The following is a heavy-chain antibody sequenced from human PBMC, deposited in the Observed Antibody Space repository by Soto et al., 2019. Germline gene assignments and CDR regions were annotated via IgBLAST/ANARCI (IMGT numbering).Heavy chain of an antibody. CDR2: INPKSDDT. J-gene: IGHJ5*02. D-gene: IGHD4-4*01. CDR3: ARKHSLDYIRWGLDP. Sequence: ASVKVSCKTSGYTFTGYYMHWVRQAPGQGLEWMGRINPKSDDTNYAQKFQGRVTMTRDTSIDTAYLELTGLTSDDTATYHCARKHSLDYIRWGLDPWGQGTLVTVSS. CDR1: GYTFTGYY. V-gene: IGHV1-2*02.